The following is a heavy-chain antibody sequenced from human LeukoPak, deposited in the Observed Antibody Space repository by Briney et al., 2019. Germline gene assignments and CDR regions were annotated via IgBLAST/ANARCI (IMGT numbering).Heavy chain of an antibody. CDR1: GFTFSSYG. CDR2: ISYDGSNK. V-gene: IGHV3-30*18. J-gene: IGHJ1*01. Sequence: GGSLRLSCAASGFTFSSYGMHWVRQAPGKGLEWVAVISYDGSNKYYADSVKGRFTTSRDNSKNTLYLQMNSLRAEDTAVYYCAKQEVYYDSSGYYYRHFQHWGQGTLVTVSS. D-gene: IGHD3-22*01. CDR3: AKQEVYYDSSGYYYRHFQH.